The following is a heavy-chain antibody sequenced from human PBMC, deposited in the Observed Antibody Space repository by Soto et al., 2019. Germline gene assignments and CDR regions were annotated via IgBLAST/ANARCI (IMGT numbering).Heavy chain of an antibody. CDR2: IYYSGST. D-gene: IGHD2-8*02. J-gene: IGHJ6*02. CDR3: ARSPTGTEYYYGMDV. CDR1: GGSMRSEGYY. V-gene: IGHV4-39*01. Sequence: KTSETLSLTCCVSGGSMRSEGYYWSWIRQHPGKGLEWIGYIYYSGSTYYNPSLKSRVTISVDTSKNQFSLKLSSVTAADTAVYYCARSPTGTEYYYGMDVWGQGTTVTVSS.